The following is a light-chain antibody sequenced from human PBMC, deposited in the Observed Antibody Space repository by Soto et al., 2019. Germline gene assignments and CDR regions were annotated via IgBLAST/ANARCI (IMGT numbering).Light chain of an antibody. CDR3: QQYDNVPLT. V-gene: IGKV1-33*01. J-gene: IGKJ4*01. CDR1: QDIANY. Sequence: DTQMTQSPSSLSASIGDRVTITCQASQDIANYLNWYQQKPGRAPKLLIYDAANLEAGVPSRFRGRGSGTDFTFTITSLQPEDMATYYCQQYDNVPLTFGGGTKVEIK. CDR2: DAA.